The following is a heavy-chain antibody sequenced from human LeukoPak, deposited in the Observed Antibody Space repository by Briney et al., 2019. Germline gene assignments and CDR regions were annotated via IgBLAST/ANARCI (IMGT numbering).Heavy chain of an antibody. D-gene: IGHD3-3*01. CDR3: ARIGGTKPTDAFDF. CDR1: GFSFSNFG. CDR2: ISGSGYTT. Sequence: PGGSLRLSCVTSGFSFSNFGMNWVRQFPGKGLEFVSSISGSGYTTFYAESVKGRFTVSRDNSINTVYLQMNSLRAEDTAFYYCARIGGTKPTDAFDFWGQGTMLTVSS. V-gene: IGHV3-23*01. J-gene: IGHJ3*01.